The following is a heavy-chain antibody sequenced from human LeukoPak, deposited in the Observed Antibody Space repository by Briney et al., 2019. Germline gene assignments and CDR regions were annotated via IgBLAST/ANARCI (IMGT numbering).Heavy chain of an antibody. CDR2: ITWNGEII. J-gene: IGHJ6*03. D-gene: IGHD2-15*01. Sequence: PGGSLRLSCAGSGFTFSRHSMSWVRQAPGQGPEWVSGITWNGEIIDYAASVKGRFTISRDNAKNSLYLRMNSLRDEDTALYYCARGGGSIRHSYYYYVDVWGKGTTVTVSS. CDR3: ARGGGSIRHSYYYYVDV. V-gene: IGHV3-20*04. CDR1: GFTFSRHS.